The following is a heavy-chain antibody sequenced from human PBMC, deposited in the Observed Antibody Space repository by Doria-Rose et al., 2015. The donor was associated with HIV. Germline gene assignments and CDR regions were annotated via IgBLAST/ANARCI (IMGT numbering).Heavy chain of an antibody. CDR2: HFSDDER. V-gene: IGHV2-26*01. J-gene: IGHJ4*02. CDR1: GVSLSSPGMG. D-gene: IGHD6-13*01. CDR3: ARIKSSRWYHKYYFDF. Sequence: QITLKESGPVLVKPTETLTLTCTVSGVSLSSPGMGVSWIRQHPGKALEWLAKHFSDDERSYKTSLKSRLTISRGTSKSQVVLTMTDMDPVDTATYYCARIKSSRWYHKYYFDFWGQGTLVIVSA.